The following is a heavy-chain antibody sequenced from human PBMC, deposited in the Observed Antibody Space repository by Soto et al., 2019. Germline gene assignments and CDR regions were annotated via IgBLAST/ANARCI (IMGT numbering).Heavy chain of an antibody. J-gene: IGHJ4*02. D-gene: IGHD2-21*02. CDR2: IWYDGSKK. Sequence: QVQLVESGGGVVQPGRSLRLSCAASGFTFSTYGIHWVRQAPGKGLEWLAVIWYDGSKKYYADSVQGRFTISRDNSKNTGYLQMNSLRAEDTAVYYCVKDHCGGDCYSTPYFDYWGQGTLVTVSS. V-gene: IGHV3-33*06. CDR1: GFTFSTYG. CDR3: VKDHCGGDCYSTPYFDY.